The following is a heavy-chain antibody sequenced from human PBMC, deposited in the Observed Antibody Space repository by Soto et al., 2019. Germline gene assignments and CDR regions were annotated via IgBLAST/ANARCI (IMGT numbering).Heavy chain of an antibody. V-gene: IGHV4-59*01. CDR1: GAAINSYY. CDR3: ARVDGYFFFFDN. Sequence: PSETLSLTCTVSGAAINSYYWTWIRQAPGMGLEWIGYIYYTGSTNYNPSLESRVTVSVDRSRNQFSLELRSVTAADTAVYYCARVDGYFFFFDNWGQG. J-gene: IGHJ4*02. D-gene: IGHD3-22*01. CDR2: IYYTGST.